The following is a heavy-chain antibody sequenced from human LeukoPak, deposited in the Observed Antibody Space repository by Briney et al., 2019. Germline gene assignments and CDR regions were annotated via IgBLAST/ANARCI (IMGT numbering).Heavy chain of an antibody. CDR1: GYTFTSYY. CDR2: INPSGGST. J-gene: IGHJ3*02. Sequence: ASVKVSCKASGYTFTSYYMHWVRQAPGQGLEWMGIINPSGGSTSYAQKFQGRVTMTRDTSTSTVYMELSSLRSEDTAVYYCARGVAARPGGNAFDIWGQGTMVTVSS. V-gene: IGHV1-46*01. D-gene: IGHD6-6*01. CDR3: ARGVAARPGGNAFDI.